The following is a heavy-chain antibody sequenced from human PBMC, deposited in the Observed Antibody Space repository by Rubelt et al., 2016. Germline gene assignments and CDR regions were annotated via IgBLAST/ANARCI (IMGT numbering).Heavy chain of an antibody. V-gene: IGHV4-34*01. CDR2: INHSGST. Sequence: QVQLQQWGAGLLKPSETLSLTCAVYGGSFSGYYWSWIRQPPGKGLEWIGEINHSGSTNYNPSLKSRVTISVDTSKNQFSLKLSSVTAADTAVYYCARDYYDSSGDWGQGTLVTVSS. D-gene: IGHD3-22*01. J-gene: IGHJ4*02. CDR3: ARDYYDSSGD. CDR1: GGSFSGYY.